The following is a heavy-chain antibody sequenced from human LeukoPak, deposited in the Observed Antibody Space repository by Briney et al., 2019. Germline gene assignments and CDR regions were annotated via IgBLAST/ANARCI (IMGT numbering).Heavy chain of an antibody. V-gene: IGHV1-69*05. D-gene: IGHD5-12*01. CDR3: ERGPFVGYSGYDYVDY. CDR2: TIPIFGTA. J-gene: IGHJ4*02. CDR1: GGTFSRYA. Sequence: GASVKVSCKASGGTFSRYAINWVRQAPGQGPEWMGGTIPIFGTANYAQKFQGRVTITTDESTSTAYMELSSLRSEDTAVYYCERGPFVGYSGYDYVDYWGQGTLVTVSS.